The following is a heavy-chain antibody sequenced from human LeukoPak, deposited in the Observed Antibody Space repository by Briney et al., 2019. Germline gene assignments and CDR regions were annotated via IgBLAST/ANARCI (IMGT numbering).Heavy chain of an antibody. V-gene: IGHV3-23*01. J-gene: IGHJ4*02. CDR1: GFTFSSYA. CDR3: VKGGWGIYRDY. D-gene: IGHD3-16*01. Sequence: GGSLRLSCAASGFTFSSYAMTWVRQAPGKGLQWVSTISVSGENTYYADSVKGRFTISRDISKSTLYLQMNSLRDEDTALYYCVKGGWGIYRDYWGQGTLVTVSS. CDR2: ISVSGENT.